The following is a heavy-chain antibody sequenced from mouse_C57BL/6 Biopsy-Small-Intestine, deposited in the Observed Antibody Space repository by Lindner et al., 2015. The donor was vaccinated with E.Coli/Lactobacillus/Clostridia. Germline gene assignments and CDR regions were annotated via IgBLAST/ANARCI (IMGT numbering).Heavy chain of an antibody. CDR1: GFSFNTYA. Sequence: VQLQESGGGLVQPEGSLKLSCAASGFSFNTYAMNWVRQAPGKGLEWVARIRSKSNNYATYYADSVKDRFTISRDDSESMLYLQMNNLKTEDTAIYYCVRSQSPFAYWGQGTLVTVSA. J-gene: IGHJ3*01. CDR3: VRSQSPFAY. CDR2: IRSKSNNYAT. V-gene: IGHV10-1*01.